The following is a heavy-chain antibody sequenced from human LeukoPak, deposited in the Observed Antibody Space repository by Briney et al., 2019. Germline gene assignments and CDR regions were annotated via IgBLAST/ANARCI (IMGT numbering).Heavy chain of an antibody. CDR1: GYTFTSYD. V-gene: IGHV1-8*03. D-gene: IGHD4-23*01. CDR2: MNPNSGNT. J-gene: IGHJ5*02. CDR3: ARDNSVEDTAWWFDP. Sequence: ASVKVSCKASGYTFTSYDINWVRQATGQGLEWMGWMNPNSGNTGYAQRFQGRVTITRNTSISTAYMELSSLRSEDTAVYYCARDNSVEDTAWWFDPWGQGTLVTVSS.